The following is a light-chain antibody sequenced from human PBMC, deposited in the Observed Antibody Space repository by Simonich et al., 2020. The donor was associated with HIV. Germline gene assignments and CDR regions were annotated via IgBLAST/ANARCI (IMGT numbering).Light chain of an antibody. J-gene: IGLJ3*02. CDR2: EGT. V-gene: IGLV2-23*01. Sequence: QSALTQPASVSGSPGQSITISCTGTSSAVGSYNLVSWSQQHPSKAPKLIIYEGTKRPSGVSNRCSGSKSGNTASLTISGLQAEDEADYYCCSYAGGSTWVFGGGTKLTVL. CDR3: CSYAGGSTWV. CDR1: SSAVGSYNL.